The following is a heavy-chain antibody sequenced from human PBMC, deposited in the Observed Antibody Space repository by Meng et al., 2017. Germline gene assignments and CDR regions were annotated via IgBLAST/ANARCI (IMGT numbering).Heavy chain of an antibody. CDR3: TTSIVATIGGGY. CDR2: IKSKTDGGTT. Sequence: GESLHIPCEASGFTFSNAWLSWVRQAPGKGLEWVGRIKSKTDGGTTDYAAPVKGRFTISRDDSKNTLYLQMNSLKTEDTAVYYCTTSIVATIGGGYWGQGTLVTVSS. J-gene: IGHJ4*02. CDR1: GFTFSNAW. V-gene: IGHV3-15*01. D-gene: IGHD5-12*01.